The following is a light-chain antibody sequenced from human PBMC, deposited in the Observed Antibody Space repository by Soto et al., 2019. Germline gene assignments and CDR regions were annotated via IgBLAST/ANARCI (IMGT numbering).Light chain of an antibody. V-gene: IGKV3-20*01. Sequence: EIVLTQSPGTLSLSPGERATVSCRASQSVSSSSLAWYQQKPGQAPRLVIYGASSRATGIPDRFSGSGSGTAFTLTISRLEPEDFAVYYWQQYISSPLTFGGGTKVEIK. CDR3: QQYISSPLT. J-gene: IGKJ4*01. CDR1: QSVSSSS. CDR2: GAS.